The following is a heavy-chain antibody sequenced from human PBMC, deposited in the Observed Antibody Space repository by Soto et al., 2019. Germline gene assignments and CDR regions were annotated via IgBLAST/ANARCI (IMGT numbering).Heavy chain of an antibody. CDR3: AKSRYADSSGDYYDF. CDR2: IGGRGTSS. D-gene: IGHD3-22*01. J-gene: IGHJ4*02. Sequence: GGSVRLSCAASCFTFTNYAMSWVRQAPGKGLEWVSGIGGRGTSSYYADSVKGRFAISRDNSYNTLFLQLHSLRAEDTAVYYCAKSRYADSSGDYYDFWGQGTRVTVSS. V-gene: IGHV3-23*01. CDR1: CFTFTNYA.